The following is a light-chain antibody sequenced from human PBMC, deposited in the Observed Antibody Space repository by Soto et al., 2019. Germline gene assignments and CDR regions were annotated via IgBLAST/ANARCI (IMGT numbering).Light chain of an antibody. CDR3: QNYNNWLAT. CDR1: QSIDIN. V-gene: IGKV3D-15*01. Sequence: EIVMTQSPATLSVSPGERATLSCRASQSIDINLAWYQQKRGRAPRLLLYAASAKATCVPATFSGSGSGTDFNLTIFSLQSDDLAVYYCQNYNNWLATFGQGTEVDIK. J-gene: IGKJ1*01. CDR2: AAS.